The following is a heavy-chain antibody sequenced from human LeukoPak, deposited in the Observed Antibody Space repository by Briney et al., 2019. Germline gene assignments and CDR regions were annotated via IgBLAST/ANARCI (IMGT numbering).Heavy chain of an antibody. J-gene: IGHJ4*02. V-gene: IGHV3-7*01. Sequence: GGSLRLSCAASGFKFSYYWMTWVRQAPGKGLEWLANIKESGSEKYYVDSVKGRFTISRDNADNLVYLQMNSLRVEDTAVYYCARGWGEKGRCRGGTCNNPQFDYRGQGILVTVS. D-gene: IGHD3-16*01. CDR2: IKESGSEK. CDR1: GFKFSYYW. CDR3: ARGWGEKGRCRGGTCNNPQFDY.